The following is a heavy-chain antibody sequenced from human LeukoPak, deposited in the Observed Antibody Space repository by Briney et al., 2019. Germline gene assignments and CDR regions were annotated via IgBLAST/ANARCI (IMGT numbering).Heavy chain of an antibody. Sequence: GGSLRLSCAASGFTVSSNYMSWVRQAPGKGLEWVSVIYSGGSTYYADSVKGRFTISRDNSKNTLYLQMNSLRAEDTAVYYCAKDKGDYDILTGYYGIGFDPWGQGTLVTVSS. D-gene: IGHD3-9*01. CDR2: IYSGGST. J-gene: IGHJ5*02. V-gene: IGHV3-53*05. CDR1: GFTVSSNY. CDR3: AKDKGDYDILTGYYGIGFDP.